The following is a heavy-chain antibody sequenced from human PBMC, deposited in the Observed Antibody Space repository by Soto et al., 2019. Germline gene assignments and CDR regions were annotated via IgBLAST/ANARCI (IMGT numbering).Heavy chain of an antibody. V-gene: IGHV3-23*01. CDR2: ISVSDAFI. D-gene: IGHD1-20*01. CDR3: TRETVAGITGLDY. Sequence: EVQLLESGGDLVQPGGSLRLSCAASGFNVGAFAVNWVRQAPGKGLEWVSGISVSDAFIYYADSVRGRFSISRDASENILYLQMNRLRVADTALYYCTRETVAGITGLDYWGPGTLVTVSS. CDR1: GFNVGAFA. J-gene: IGHJ4*02.